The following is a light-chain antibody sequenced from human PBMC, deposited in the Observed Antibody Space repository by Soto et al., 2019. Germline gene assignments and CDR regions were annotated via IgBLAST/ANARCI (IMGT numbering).Light chain of an antibody. J-gene: IGLJ1*01. V-gene: IGLV2-14*03. CDR3: SSYTSRNTYV. Sequence: QSALTQPASVSGSPGQSITISCTGTSSDVGGYNYVSWYQHHPGKVPQLMIYDVSNRPSGVSNRFSGSKSGNTASLTISGLQAEDGADYYCSSYTSRNTYVLGTGTKVTVL. CDR2: DVS. CDR1: SSDVGGYNY.